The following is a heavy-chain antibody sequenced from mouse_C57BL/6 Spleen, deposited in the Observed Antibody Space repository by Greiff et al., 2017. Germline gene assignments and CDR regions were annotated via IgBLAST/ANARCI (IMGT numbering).Heavy chain of an antibody. V-gene: IGHV1-61*01. CDR1: GYTFTSYW. CDR3: ASSYYDYDGYYAMDY. CDR2: IYPSDSET. Sequence: QVQLQQPGAELVRPGSSVKLSCKASGYTFTSYWMDWVKQRPGQGLEWIGNIYPSDSETHYNQKFKDKATLTVDKSSSTAYMQLSSLTSVDSAVYYCASSYYDYDGYYAMDYWGQGTSVTVSS. J-gene: IGHJ4*01. D-gene: IGHD2-4*01.